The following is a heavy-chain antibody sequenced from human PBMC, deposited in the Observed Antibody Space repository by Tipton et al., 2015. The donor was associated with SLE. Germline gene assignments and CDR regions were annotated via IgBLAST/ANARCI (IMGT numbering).Heavy chain of an antibody. D-gene: IGHD1-26*01. Sequence: TLSLTCTVSGGSISSSSYYWGWIRQPPGKGLEWIGSIYYSGSTYYNPSLKSRVTISVDTPKNQFSLKLTSVTAADTAVYYCVRDDGAGPYYYGMDVWGQGTTVTVSS. J-gene: IGHJ6*02. CDR3: VRDDGAGPYYYGMDV. CDR1: GGSISSSSYY. V-gene: IGHV4-39*07. CDR2: IYYSGST.